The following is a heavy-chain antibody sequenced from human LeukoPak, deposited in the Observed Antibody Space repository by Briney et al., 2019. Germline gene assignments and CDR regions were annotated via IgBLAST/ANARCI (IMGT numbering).Heavy chain of an antibody. CDR1: GYTFTNYD. Sequence: ASVKVSCKTSGYTFTNYDINWVRQATGQGLEWLGWMSPGSGYTGYAQKFQGRVTMTRDISITTAYVALSSLRSEDTAVYYCARGIEAGVDYWGQGTLVTVPS. CDR3: ARGIEAGVDY. D-gene: IGHD6-25*01. J-gene: IGHJ4*02. V-gene: IGHV1-8*02. CDR2: MSPGSGYT.